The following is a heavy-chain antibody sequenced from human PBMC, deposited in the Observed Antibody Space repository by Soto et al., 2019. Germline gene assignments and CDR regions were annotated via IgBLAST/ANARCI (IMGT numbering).Heavy chain of an antibody. CDR3: ARALHCSGGSCYFGWFDY. J-gene: IGHJ4*02. Sequence: SETLSLTCTVSGASISNSSYYWGWIRQPPGKGLEWVGNIFYGGSTYYNPSLKSRATIAADTSKNHFSLRLSSVTAADTAVYYCARALHCSGGSCYFGWFDYWGQGTLVTVS. D-gene: IGHD2-15*01. V-gene: IGHV4-39*02. CDR2: IFYGGST. CDR1: GASISNSSYY.